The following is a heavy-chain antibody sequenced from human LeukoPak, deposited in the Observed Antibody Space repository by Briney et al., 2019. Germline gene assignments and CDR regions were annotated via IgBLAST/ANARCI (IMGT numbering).Heavy chain of an antibody. V-gene: IGHV3-21*01. CDR2: ISSSSSYI. CDR3: ARDQRRDTGT. CDR1: GFTFSSYS. D-gene: IGHD5-18*01. J-gene: IGHJ3*01. Sequence: PGGSLRLSCAASGFTFSSYSMNWVRQAPGKGLGWVSSISSSSSYIYYADSVKGRFTISRDNAKNSLYLQMNSLRAEDTAVYSCARDQRRDTGTWGQGTMVTVSS.